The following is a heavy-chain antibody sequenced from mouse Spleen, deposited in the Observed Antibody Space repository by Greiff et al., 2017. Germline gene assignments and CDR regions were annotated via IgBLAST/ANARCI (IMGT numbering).Heavy chain of an antibody. V-gene: IGHV1-19*01. Sequence: EVQLQQSGPVLVKPGASVKMSCKASGYTFTDYYMNWVKQSHGKSLEWIGVINPYNGGTSYNQKFKGKATLTVDKSSSTAYMELNSLTSEDSAVYYCARESRTRDFDYWGQGTTLTVSS. D-gene: IGHD3-1*01. CDR3: ARESRTRDFDY. J-gene: IGHJ2*01. CDR1: GYTFTDYY. CDR2: INPYNGGT.